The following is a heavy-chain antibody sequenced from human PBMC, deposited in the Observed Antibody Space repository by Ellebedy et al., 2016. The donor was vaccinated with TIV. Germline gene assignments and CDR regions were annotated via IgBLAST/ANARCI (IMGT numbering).Heavy chain of an antibody. D-gene: IGHD3-10*01. CDR1: SGSISSYY. J-gene: IGHJ4*02. CDR3: ARLSYYGSGTVDY. CDR2: SHYSGSS. V-gene: IGHV4-59*08. Sequence: SETLSLTCSVSSGSISSYYWSWIRQPPGKGLEWIGYSHYSGSSNYNPSLGSRVTISVDTSKNQFSLKLSSVTAADTAVYYCARLSYYGSGTVDYWGQGTLVTVSS.